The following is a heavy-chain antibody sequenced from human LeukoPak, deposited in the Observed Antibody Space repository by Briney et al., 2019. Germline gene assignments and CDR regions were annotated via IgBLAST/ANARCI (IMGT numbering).Heavy chain of an antibody. CDR2: INPSGGST. CDR3: ARETPPTAELPTNSYYYYYGMDV. Sequence: ASVTVSCTASGYTFTSYYMHWVRQAPGQGLEWMGIINPSGGSTSYAQKFQGRVTMTRDTSTSTVYMELSSLRSEDTAVYYCARETPPTAELPTNSYYYYYGMDVWGQGTTVTVSS. V-gene: IGHV1-46*01. J-gene: IGHJ6*02. CDR1: GYTFTSYY. D-gene: IGHD1-26*01.